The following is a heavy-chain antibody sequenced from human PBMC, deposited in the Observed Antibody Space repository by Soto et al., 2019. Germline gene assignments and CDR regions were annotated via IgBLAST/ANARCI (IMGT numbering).Heavy chain of an antibody. CDR2: IWYDGSNK. D-gene: IGHD2-2*02. CDR3: AREPVNIVVVPAAIAGGMDV. Sequence: GGSLRLSCAASGFTFSSYGMHWVRQAPGKGLEWVAVIWYDGSNKYYADSVKGRFTISRDNSKNTLYLQMNSLRAEDTAVYYCAREPVNIVVVPAAIAGGMDVWGQGTTVTVSS. J-gene: IGHJ6*02. V-gene: IGHV3-33*01. CDR1: GFTFSSYG.